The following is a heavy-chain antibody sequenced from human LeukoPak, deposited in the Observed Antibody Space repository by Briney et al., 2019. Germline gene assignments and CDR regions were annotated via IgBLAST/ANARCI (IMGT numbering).Heavy chain of an antibody. CDR3: ARSQRIVVVPAAIVDYYYYMDV. D-gene: IGHD2-2*01. CDR2: FYTSGST. J-gene: IGHJ6*03. CDR1: GGSISSYY. V-gene: IGHV4-4*07. Sequence: PSETLSLTCTVSGGSISSYYWSWIRKPAGKGLEWIGRFYTSGSTNYNPSLKSRVTMSVDTSKNQFSLKLSSVTAADTAVYYCARSQRIVVVPAAIVDYYYYMDVWGKGTTVTVSS.